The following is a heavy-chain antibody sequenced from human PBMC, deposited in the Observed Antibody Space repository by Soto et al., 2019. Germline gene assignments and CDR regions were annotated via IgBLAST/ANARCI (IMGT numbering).Heavy chain of an antibody. J-gene: IGHJ5*02. CDR3: ARDRGIAVAGLYNWFDP. Sequence: GASVKVSCKASGGTFSSYAISWVRQAPGQGLEWMGGIIPIFGTANYAQKFQGRVTITADESTSTAYMELSSLRSEDTAVYYCARDRGIAVAGLYNWFDPWGQGTLVTVSS. CDR2: IIPIFGTA. CDR1: GGTFSSYA. V-gene: IGHV1-69*13. D-gene: IGHD6-19*01.